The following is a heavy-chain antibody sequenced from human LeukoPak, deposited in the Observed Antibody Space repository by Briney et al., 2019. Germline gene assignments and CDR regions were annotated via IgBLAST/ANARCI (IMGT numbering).Heavy chain of an antibody. CDR3: ARGSVQLWLRDTYYYMDV. Sequence: PEEPMRRSSAAYGFTCEGDEMYWVPEVLERRLEWVSGINWNGRITEYADSVKDRFTISRQNTKNSLYLYMNNLGGEDTALYFCARGSVQLWLRDTYYYMDVCGKGTTVTVSS. D-gene: IGHD5-18*01. CDR2: INWNGRIT. J-gene: IGHJ6*03. CDR1: GFTCEGDE. V-gene: IGHV3-20*04.